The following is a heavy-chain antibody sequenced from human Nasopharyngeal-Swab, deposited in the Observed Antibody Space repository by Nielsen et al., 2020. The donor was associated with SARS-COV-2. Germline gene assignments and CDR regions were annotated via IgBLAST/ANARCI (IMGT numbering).Heavy chain of an antibody. Sequence: WIRQPPGKGLEWVSLISGDGGSTYYADSVKGRFTISRDNAKNSLYLQMNSLRAEDTAVYYCARGGYGSGTNYYYYYMDVWGKGTTVTVSS. V-gene: IGHV3-43*02. CDR3: ARGGYGSGTNYYYYYMDV. CDR2: ISGDGGST. D-gene: IGHD3-10*01. J-gene: IGHJ6*03.